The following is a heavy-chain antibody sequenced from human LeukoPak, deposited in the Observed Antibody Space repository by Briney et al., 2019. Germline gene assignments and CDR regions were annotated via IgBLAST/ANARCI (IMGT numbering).Heavy chain of an antibody. CDR1: GFTFSSYS. CDR3: AKNLVVYSSSWPYFDY. V-gene: IGHV3-21*01. D-gene: IGHD6-13*01. CDR2: ISSSSSYI. J-gene: IGHJ4*02. Sequence: GGSLRLSCAASGFTFSSYSMNWVRQAPGKGLEWVSSISSSSSYIYYADSVKGRFTISRDNSKNTLYLQMNSLRAEDTAVYYCAKNLVVYSSSWPYFDYWGQGTLVTVSS.